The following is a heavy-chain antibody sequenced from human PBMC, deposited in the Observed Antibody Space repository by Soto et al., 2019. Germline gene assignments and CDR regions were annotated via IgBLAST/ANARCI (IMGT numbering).Heavy chain of an antibody. CDR3: ATTADYGGNTNRAGY. CDR2: ISSSGSTI. Sequence: QVQLVESGGGLVKPGGSLRLSCAASGFTFSDYYMSWIRQAPGKGLEWVSYISSSGSTIYYADSVKGRFTISRDNAKNSLDLQMNSLRAEDTAVYYGATTADYGGNTNRAGYWGQGTLVTVSS. D-gene: IGHD4-17*01. V-gene: IGHV3-11*01. J-gene: IGHJ4*02. CDR1: GFTFSDYY.